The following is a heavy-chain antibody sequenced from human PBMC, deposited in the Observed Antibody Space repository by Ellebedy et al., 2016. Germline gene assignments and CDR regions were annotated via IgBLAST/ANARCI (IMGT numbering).Heavy chain of an antibody. D-gene: IGHD4-11*01. Sequence: SGPTLVKPTQTLTLTCTFSGFSLNTNRVTLGWVRQPPGKALEWLSFIYGNDDKRYSPSLMSRLTITKDTSKNQVVLTMTNMDPVDTGTYYCVHRTTVTSVDHWGQGRLVIVSS. V-gene: IGHV2-5*01. CDR3: VHRTTVTSVDH. J-gene: IGHJ5*02. CDR1: GFSLNTNRVT. CDR2: IYGNDDK.